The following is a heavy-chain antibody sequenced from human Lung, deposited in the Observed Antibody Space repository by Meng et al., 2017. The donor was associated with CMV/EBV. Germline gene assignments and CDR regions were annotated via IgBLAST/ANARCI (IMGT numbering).Heavy chain of an antibody. Sequence: GGSLRLXCAASGFPFSSYAMSWVRQAPGKGLEWVSVIYSGGSSTYYADSVKGRFTISRDNSKNTLYLQMNSLRAEDTAVYYCAKEYDFWSGSDHYYYYYGMDVWGQGTTVTVSS. CDR3: AKEYDFWSGSDHYYYYYGMDV. CDR2: IYSGGSST. D-gene: IGHD3-3*01. CDR1: GFPFSSYA. J-gene: IGHJ6*02. V-gene: IGHV3-23*03.